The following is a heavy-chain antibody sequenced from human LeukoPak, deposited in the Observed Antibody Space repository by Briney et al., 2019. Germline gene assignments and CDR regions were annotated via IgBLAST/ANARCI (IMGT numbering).Heavy chain of an antibody. CDR2: IYSGGST. CDR1: GFTFTTYY. CDR3: ASGYGGSRDHDAFHI. Sequence: GGSLRLSCAASGFTFTTYYMSWVRQAPGKGLEWVSVIYSGGSTYYADSVKGRFTISRDNSKNTLYLQMNSLRVEDTAVYYCASGYGGSRDHDAFHIWGQGTMVTVSS. D-gene: IGHD4-23*01. V-gene: IGHV3-53*01. J-gene: IGHJ3*02.